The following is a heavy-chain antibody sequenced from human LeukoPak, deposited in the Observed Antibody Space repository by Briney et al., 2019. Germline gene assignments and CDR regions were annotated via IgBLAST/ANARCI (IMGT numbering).Heavy chain of an antibody. J-gene: IGHJ6*02. D-gene: IGHD6-6*01. CDR2: INPNSGGT. CDR1: GYTFTGYY. CDR3: ARDPLAARRGGYYYYYGMDV. V-gene: IGHV1-2*02. Sequence: VASVKVSCKASGYTFTGYYMHWVRQAPGQGLEWMGWINPNSGGTNYAQKFQGRVTMTRDTSISTACMELSRLRSDDTAVYYCARDPLAARRGGYYYYYGMDVWGQGTTVTVSS.